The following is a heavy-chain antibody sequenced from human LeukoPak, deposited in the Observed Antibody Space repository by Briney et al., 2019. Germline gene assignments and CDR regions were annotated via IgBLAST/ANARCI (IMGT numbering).Heavy chain of an antibody. CDR1: GFIFSRYG. Sequence: GSLRLSCAASGFIFSRYGMSWVRQAPGKGLEWVSAISGSGGTTYYADSVKGRFTISRDNSKNTLYLQINSLRAEDTAVYYCAKDRLPGIVVADRDYWGLGTLVTVSS. CDR2: ISGSGGTT. V-gene: IGHV3-23*01. CDR3: AKDRLPGIVVADRDY. J-gene: IGHJ4*02. D-gene: IGHD6-19*01.